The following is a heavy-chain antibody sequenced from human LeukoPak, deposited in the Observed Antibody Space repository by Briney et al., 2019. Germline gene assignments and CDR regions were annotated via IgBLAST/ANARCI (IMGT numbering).Heavy chain of an antibody. CDR3: ASADSSSADPYYYYYMDV. J-gene: IGHJ6*03. D-gene: IGHD6-6*01. CDR1: GVSISSYY. V-gene: IGHV4-4*09. CDR2: IYTSGST. Sequence: SETLSLTCTVSGVSISSYYWSWIRQPPGKGLEWLGYIYTSGSTNYNPSLKSRVTISVDTSKNQFSLKLSSVTAADTAVYYCASADSSSADPYYYYYMDVWGKGTTVTVSS.